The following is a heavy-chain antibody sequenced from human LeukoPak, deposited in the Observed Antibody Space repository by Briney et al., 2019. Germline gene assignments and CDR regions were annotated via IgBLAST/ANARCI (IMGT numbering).Heavy chain of an antibody. V-gene: IGHV3-66*01. CDR3: ARERYSSGWYGRGYFDY. J-gene: IGHJ4*02. CDR1: GFTVSSNY. CDR2: IYSGGST. D-gene: IGHD6-19*01. Sequence: GGSLRLSCAASGFTVSSNYMSWVRQAPGKGLEWVSVIYSGGSTYYADSVKGRFTISRDNSKNTLYLQMNSLRAEDTAVYYCARERYSSGWYGRGYFDYWGQGTLVAVSS.